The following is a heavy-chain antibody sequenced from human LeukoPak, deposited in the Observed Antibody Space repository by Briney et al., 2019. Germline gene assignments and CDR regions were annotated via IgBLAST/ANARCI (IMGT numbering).Heavy chain of an antibody. Sequence: GGSLRLSCVASGFALSTNYMNWVRQAPGKGLEWVSVIYSGGSTYYADSVKGRFTISRDHSKNTLYLQMNSLRAEDTAVYFCARVRLDRSERNLDAFEKWGQGTMVTVSS. CDR1: GFALSTNY. CDR3: ARVRLDRSERNLDAFEK. CDR2: IYSGGST. D-gene: IGHD1-14*01. V-gene: IGHV3-66*01. J-gene: IGHJ3*02.